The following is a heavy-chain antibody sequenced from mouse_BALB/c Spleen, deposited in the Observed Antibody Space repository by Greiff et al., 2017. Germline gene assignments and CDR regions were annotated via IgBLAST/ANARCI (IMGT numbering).Heavy chain of an antibody. J-gene: IGHJ4*01. V-gene: IGHV5-12-1*01. CDR2: ISSGGGST. D-gene: IGHD1-1*01. Sequence: EVQLVESGGGLVKPGGSLKLSCAASGFAFSSYDMSWVRQTPEKRLEWVAYISSGGGSTYYPDTVKGRFTISRDNAKNTLYLQMSSLKSEDTAMYYCARYYYGSSYSYAMDYWGQGTSVTVSS. CDR3: ARYYYGSSYSYAMDY. CDR1: GFAFSSYD.